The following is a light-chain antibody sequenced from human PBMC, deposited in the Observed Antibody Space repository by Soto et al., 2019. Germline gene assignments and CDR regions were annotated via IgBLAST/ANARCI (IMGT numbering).Light chain of an antibody. Sequence: QSVLAQPASVSGSPGQSITISCTGTSSDVGAYDAVSWYQQHPGKAPQLIIYRGTKRPSGVSTRFSGSVSGNTASLTVSGLQAEDEAEYFCCSSAPESTYVFGTGTKVTVL. V-gene: IGLV2-23*01. CDR1: SSDVGAYDA. CDR2: RGT. J-gene: IGLJ1*01. CDR3: CSSAPESTYV.